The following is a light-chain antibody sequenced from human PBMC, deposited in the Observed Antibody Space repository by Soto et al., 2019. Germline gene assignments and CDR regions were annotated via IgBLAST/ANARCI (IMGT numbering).Light chain of an antibody. V-gene: IGKV3-15*01. CDR1: QSVHGD. CDR3: QQYTSWPPLT. J-gene: IGKJ4*01. Sequence: EIVMTQSPATLSVSPREGATLSCRASQSVHGDLAWYQQKPGQAPRLLIYDASTRAAGIPPRFSGSGSGTELTLTITSLQSEDSAVYYCQQYTSWPPLTFGGGTKVEI. CDR2: DAS.